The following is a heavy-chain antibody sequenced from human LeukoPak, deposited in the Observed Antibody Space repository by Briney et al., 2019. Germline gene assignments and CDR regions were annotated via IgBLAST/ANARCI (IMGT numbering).Heavy chain of an antibody. V-gene: IGHV3-23*01. J-gene: IGHJ3*02. CDR1: GFTFSSYA. D-gene: IGHD4-17*01. Sequence: GSLRLSCAASGFTFSSYAMSWVRQAPERGLQWVSGISGSGTYYADFAKGRFTISRDNSKNTLYLQMNSLRAEDTATYYCARDPNGDYIGAFDMWGRGTMVTVS. CDR3: ARDPNGDYIGAFDM. CDR2: ISGSGT.